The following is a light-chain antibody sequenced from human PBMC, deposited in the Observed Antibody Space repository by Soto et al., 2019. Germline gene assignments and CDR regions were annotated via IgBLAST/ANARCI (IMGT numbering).Light chain of an antibody. CDR1: QTIGNY. V-gene: IGKV1-39*01. CDR2: AAS. J-gene: IGKJ1*01. CDR3: QQSYNTPRT. Sequence: DIQMTQAPSSLPASVGDRVTITCRASQTIGNYLNWYQQRPGKAPNLLISAASTLQSGVPSRFSGSGSGTDFTLTITSLQPEDFATYYCQQSYNTPRTFGQGTKVDSK.